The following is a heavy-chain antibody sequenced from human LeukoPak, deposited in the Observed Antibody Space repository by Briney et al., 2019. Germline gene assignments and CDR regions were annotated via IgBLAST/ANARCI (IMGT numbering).Heavy chain of an antibody. CDR2: ISSSGSTI. V-gene: IGHV3-11*01. Sequence: GGSLRLSCAASGFTFSDYYMSWIRQAPGKGLEWVSYISSSGSTIYYADSVKGRFTISRDNAKNSLYLQMNSLRAEDTAVYYCARGSTMVRGVIIIGAFDIWGQGTMVTVSS. J-gene: IGHJ3*02. D-gene: IGHD3-10*01. CDR3: ARGSTMVRGVIIIGAFDI. CDR1: GFTFSDYY.